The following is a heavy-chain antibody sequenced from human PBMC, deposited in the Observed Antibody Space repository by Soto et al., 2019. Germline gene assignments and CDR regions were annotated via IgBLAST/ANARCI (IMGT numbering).Heavy chain of an antibody. D-gene: IGHD3-16*01. Sequence: CKGSGCSFNSYWIGWVRQMPGKGLEWIGIIYPGDSDTRYSPSFQGQVTISADKSISTAYLQWSSLKASDTAMYYCARVITTHYYMDVWGKGTTVTVSS. J-gene: IGHJ6*03. CDR2: IYPGDSDT. V-gene: IGHV5-51*01. CDR1: GCSFNSYW. CDR3: ARVITTHYYMDV.